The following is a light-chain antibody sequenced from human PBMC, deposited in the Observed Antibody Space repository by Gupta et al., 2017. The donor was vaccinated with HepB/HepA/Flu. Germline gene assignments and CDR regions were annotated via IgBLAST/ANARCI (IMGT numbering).Light chain of an antibody. CDR1: SSNIGSHN. V-gene: IGLV1-47*01. CDR3: AGWDDSLSGRV. Sequence: SLLTHPPSASGTPGQRVTIPASGSSSNIGSHNIYCYQQLPQTTPKLVIYKNNPRPAGGPDRCSGCKSGTTGSLAISGLRSEDEDEYYCAGWDDSLSGRVFGRGTKLTVL. J-gene: IGLJ3*02. CDR2: KNN.